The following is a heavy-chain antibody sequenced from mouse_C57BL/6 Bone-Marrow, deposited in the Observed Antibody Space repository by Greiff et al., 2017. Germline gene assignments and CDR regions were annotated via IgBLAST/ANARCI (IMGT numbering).Heavy chain of an antibody. D-gene: IGHD2-4*01. CDR1: GFTFSSYA. CDR2: ISDGGSYT. J-gene: IGHJ3*01. V-gene: IGHV5-4*01. CDR3: ARGGDYYDYDGFAY. Sequence: EVQRVESGGGLVKPGGSLKLSCAASGFTFSSYAMSWVRQTPEKRLEWVATISDGGSYTYYPDNVKGRFTISRDNAKNNLYLQMSHLKSEDTAMYYCARGGDYYDYDGFAYWGQGTLVTVSA.